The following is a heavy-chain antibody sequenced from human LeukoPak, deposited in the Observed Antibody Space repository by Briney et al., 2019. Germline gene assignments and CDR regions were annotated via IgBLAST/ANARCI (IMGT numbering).Heavy chain of an antibody. D-gene: IGHD3-3*01. Sequence: SETLSLTCTVSGGSISSSYYYWSWIRQPPGKGLEWIGYIYYSGSTYYNPSLKSRVTISVDTSKNQFSLKLSSVTAADTAVYYCARERNTIFGVVPDYWGQGTLVTVSS. V-gene: IGHV4-30-4*01. J-gene: IGHJ4*02. CDR1: GGSISSSYYY. CDR3: ARERNTIFGVVPDY. CDR2: IYYSGST.